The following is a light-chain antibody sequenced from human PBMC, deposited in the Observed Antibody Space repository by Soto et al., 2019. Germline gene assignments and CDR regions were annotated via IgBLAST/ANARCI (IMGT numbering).Light chain of an antibody. CDR1: SSDVGGYNY. CDR3: SSYTSSSTYVI. J-gene: IGLJ2*01. Sequence: QSALTQPASVSGSPGQSITISCTGTSSDVGGYNYVSWYQQHPGKAPKLMIYDVSNRPSGVSNRFSGSKSGNTASLTISGLKDEDEADYYCSSYTSSSTYVIFGGGTKVTVL. V-gene: IGLV2-14*01. CDR2: DVS.